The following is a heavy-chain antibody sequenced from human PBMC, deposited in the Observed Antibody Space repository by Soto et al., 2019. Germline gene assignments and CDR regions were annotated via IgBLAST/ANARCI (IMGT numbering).Heavy chain of an antibody. CDR2: IYYSGST. CDR3: ARDLRGAGTSGYYGMDV. CDR1: GGSISSYF. Sequence: SETLSLTCTVSGGSISSYFWSWIRQPPGKGLEWIGYIYYSGSTNYNPSLKSRVTISVDTSKNQFSLKLSSVTAADTAVYYCARDLRGAGTSGYYGMDVWGQGTTVTVSS. J-gene: IGHJ6*02. D-gene: IGHD1-1*01. V-gene: IGHV4-59*01.